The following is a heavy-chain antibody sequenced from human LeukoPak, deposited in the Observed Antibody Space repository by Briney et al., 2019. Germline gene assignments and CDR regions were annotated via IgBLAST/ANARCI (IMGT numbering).Heavy chain of an antibody. CDR3: ARDHGINYYVSRGHHPSDY. V-gene: IGHV3-7*01. J-gene: IGHJ4*02. CDR2: IKPDGSEK. D-gene: IGHD3-22*01. CDR1: GFTIGSYW. Sequence: GGSLRLSCAASGFTIGSYWMSWVRQAPGKGLQWVANIKPDGSEKYYVDSVEGRFTISRDNAKNSLHLQMNSLRAEDTAVYYCARDHGINYYVSRGHHPSDYWGQGTLVTVSS.